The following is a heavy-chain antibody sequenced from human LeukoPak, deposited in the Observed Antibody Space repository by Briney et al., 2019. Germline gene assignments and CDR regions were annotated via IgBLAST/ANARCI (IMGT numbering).Heavy chain of an antibody. V-gene: IGHV4-34*09. CDR1: GGSFSGYY. Sequence: PSETLSLTCAVYGGSFSGYYWSWIRQPPGKGLEWIGYIYYSGSTNYNPSLKSRVTISVDTSKNQFSLKLSSVTAADTAVYYCARKGRGGRHYYYYYGMDVWGQGTTVTVSS. CDR2: IYYSGST. D-gene: IGHD2-15*01. J-gene: IGHJ6*02. CDR3: ARKGRGGRHYYYYYGMDV.